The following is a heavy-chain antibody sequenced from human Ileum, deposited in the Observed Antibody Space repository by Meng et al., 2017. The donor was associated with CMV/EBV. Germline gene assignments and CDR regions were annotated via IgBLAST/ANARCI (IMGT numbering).Heavy chain of an antibody. CDR3: ARRRGGSSWGDFAY. Sequence: ASVKVSCKASGYSFTEYFMHWVRQATGQGLEWMGWMNPNSGNTGYAQNFQGRVTMTRNTSISTVYMELSGLRSEDTAVYYCARRRGGSSWGDFAYWGHGKQVTVSS. J-gene: IGHJ4*01. CDR2: MNPNSGNT. V-gene: IGHV1-8*01. D-gene: IGHD6-6*01. CDR1: GYSFTEYF.